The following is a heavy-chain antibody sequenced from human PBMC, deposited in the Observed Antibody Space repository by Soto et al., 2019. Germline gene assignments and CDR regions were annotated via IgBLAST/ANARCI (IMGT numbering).Heavy chain of an antibody. CDR2: ISYDGSNK. D-gene: IGHD3-10*01. CDR3: ARNRSTMVRGLIYYSGMDV. V-gene: IGHV3-30-3*01. J-gene: IGHJ6*02. Sequence: GGSLRLSCAASGFTFSSYAMHWVRQAPGKGLEWVAVISYDGSNKYYADSVKGRFTISRDNSKNTLYLQMNSLRAEDTAVYYCARNRSTMVRGLIYYSGMDVWGQGTTVTVSS. CDR1: GFTFSSYA.